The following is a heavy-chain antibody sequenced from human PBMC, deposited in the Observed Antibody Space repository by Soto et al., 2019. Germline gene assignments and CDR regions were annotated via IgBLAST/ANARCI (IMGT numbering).Heavy chain of an antibody. CDR2: IRKNGNSYTA. J-gene: IGHJ4*02. D-gene: IGHD1-26*01. CDR3: ARASGRYSHLDY. Sequence: EVRLVESGGGLVQPGGSLRLSCAASGFTFSDHYIDWVRQAPGKGLEWVGRIRKNGNSYTAEYAASVKGRFTISRDDSKNSLYLQMSSLKREDTAVYYGARASGRYSHLDYWGQGTLVTVSS. CDR1: GFTFSDHY. V-gene: IGHV3-72*01.